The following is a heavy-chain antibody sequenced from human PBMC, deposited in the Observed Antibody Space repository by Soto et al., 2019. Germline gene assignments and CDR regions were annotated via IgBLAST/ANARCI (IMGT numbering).Heavy chain of an antibody. CDR2: INHSGST. J-gene: IGHJ6*03. D-gene: IGHD2-15*01. CDR1: GGSFSGYY. Sequence: SETLSLTCAVYGGSFSGYYWSWIRQPPGKGLEWIGEINHSGSTNYNPSLKSRVTISVDTSKNQFSLKLSSVTAADTAVYYCARGIVVVVAASQYYYYYMDVWGKGTTVTVSS. V-gene: IGHV4-34*01. CDR3: ARGIVVVVAASQYYYYYMDV.